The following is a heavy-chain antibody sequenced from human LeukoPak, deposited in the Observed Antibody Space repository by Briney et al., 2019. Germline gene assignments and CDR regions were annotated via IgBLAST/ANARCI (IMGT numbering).Heavy chain of an antibody. CDR3: ARGPFSSSWSEFDY. V-gene: IGHV3-21*06. CDR2: ISGDSRYI. Sequence: PGGSLRLSCAASGFTVSSNYMSWVRQAPGKGLEWVSCISGDSRYIYYADSLKGRSTISRDNAQNSLYLHMNNLRAEDTAVYYCARGPFSSSWSEFDYWGQGTLVTVSS. CDR1: GFTVSSNY. D-gene: IGHD6-13*01. J-gene: IGHJ4*02.